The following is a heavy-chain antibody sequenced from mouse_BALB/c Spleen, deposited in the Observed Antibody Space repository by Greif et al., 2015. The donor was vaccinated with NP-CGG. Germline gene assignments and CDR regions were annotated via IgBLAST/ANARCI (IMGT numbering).Heavy chain of an antibody. D-gene: IGHD2-4*01. J-gene: IGHJ2*01. CDR1: GFTFSSYG. V-gene: IGHV5-6*02. CDR3: ARHRDDYDLDYFDY. CDR2: ISSGGSYA. Sequence: DVMLVESGGDLVKPGGSLKLSCAASGFTFSSYGMSWVRQTPDERLEWVATISSGGSYAYYPDSVKGRFTISRDNAKNTLYLQMSSLKSEDTAMYYCARHRDDYDLDYFDYWGQGTTLTVSS.